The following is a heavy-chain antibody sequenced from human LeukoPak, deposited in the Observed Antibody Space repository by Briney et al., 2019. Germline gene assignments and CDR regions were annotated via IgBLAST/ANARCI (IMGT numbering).Heavy chain of an antibody. V-gene: IGHV3-21*01. D-gene: IGHD2-2*01. CDR2: ISSSSSCI. J-gene: IGHJ4*02. CDR3: ARDHGPPWGTYCSSTSCYDPHFY. CDR1: GFTFSSYS. Sequence: PGGSLRLSCAASGFTFSSYSMNWVRQAPGKGLEWVSSISSSSSCIYYADSVKGRFTISRDNAKNSLYLQMNSLRAEDTAVYYCARDHGPPWGTYCSSTSCYDPHFYWGQGTLVTVSS.